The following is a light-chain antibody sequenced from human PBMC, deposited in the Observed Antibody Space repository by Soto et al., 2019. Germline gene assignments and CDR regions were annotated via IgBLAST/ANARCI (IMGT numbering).Light chain of an antibody. J-gene: IGKJ3*01. V-gene: IGKV1-17*01. CDR3: QQWFT. CDR1: EGIKND. Sequence: DIQMTQSPSSLSASVGDSVTITCRPSEGIKNDLGWYQQKPGKAPQRLIYAASNLHSGVPSRFSGSGSGTEFTLTISRLEPEDFAVYYCQQWFTFGPGTKVDIK. CDR2: AAS.